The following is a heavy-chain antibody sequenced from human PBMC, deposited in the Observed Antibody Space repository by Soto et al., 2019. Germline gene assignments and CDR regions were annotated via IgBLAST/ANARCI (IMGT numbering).Heavy chain of an antibody. J-gene: IGHJ4*02. CDR2: IKQAGSEK. V-gene: IGHV3-7*01. CDR3: AREKRANGYFEY. Sequence: GGSLSLSCAASGFTFSAYWMSWVRQAPGKGLEWVANIKQAGSEKYYVDSVNGRFIISRYDAKNSLFLQVNSLRVEDTAVYYCAREKRANGYFEYWGQGTLVTVSS. D-gene: IGHD6-25*01. CDR1: GFTFSAYW.